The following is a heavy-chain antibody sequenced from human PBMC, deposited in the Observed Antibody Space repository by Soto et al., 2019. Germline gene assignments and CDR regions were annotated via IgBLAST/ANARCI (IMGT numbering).Heavy chain of an antibody. CDR1: GGTFSSYA. V-gene: IGHV1-69*01. CDR3: ARDGVGATPAYYYGMDV. J-gene: IGHJ6*02. D-gene: IGHD1-26*01. Sequence: QVQLVQSGAEVKKPGSSVKVSCKASGGTFSSYAISWVRQAPGQGLEWMGGIIPIFGTANYAQKFQGRVTITADESTSTAYMELSSLRSEDTPGYYCARDGVGATPAYYYGMDVWGQGTTVTVSS. CDR2: IIPIFGTA.